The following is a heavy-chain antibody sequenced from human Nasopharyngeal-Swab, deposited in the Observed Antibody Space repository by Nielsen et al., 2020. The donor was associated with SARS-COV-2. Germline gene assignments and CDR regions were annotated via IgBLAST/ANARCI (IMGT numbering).Heavy chain of an antibody. D-gene: IGHD5-12*01. V-gene: IGHV3-7*01. J-gene: IGHJ6*02. CDR3: ARDDSYENYGMDV. CDR2: IKQDGSEK. CDR1: GFTFSSYW. Sequence: GGFLRLSCTASGFTFSSYWMSWVRQAPGKGLEWVANIKQDGSEKYYVDSVKGRFTISRDNAKNSLYLQMNSLRAEDTAVYYCARDDSYENYGMDVWGQGTTVTVSS.